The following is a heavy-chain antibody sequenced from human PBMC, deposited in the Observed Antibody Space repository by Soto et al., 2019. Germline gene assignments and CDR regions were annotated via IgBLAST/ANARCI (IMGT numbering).Heavy chain of an antibody. CDR3: ARAMVQLELFAY. Sequence: VASVKVSCKASGYTFASYYMHWVRQAPGQGLEWMGIINPSGGSTSYAQKFQGRVTMTRDTSTSTVYMELSSLRSEDTAVYYCARAMVQLELFAYWGQGTRVTVSS. J-gene: IGHJ4*02. D-gene: IGHD1-1*01. V-gene: IGHV1-46*01. CDR1: GYTFASYY. CDR2: INPSGGST.